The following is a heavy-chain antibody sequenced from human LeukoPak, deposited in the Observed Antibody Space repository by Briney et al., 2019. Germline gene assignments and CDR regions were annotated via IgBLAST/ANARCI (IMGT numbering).Heavy chain of an antibody. CDR3: AREGYGSGSYSAPGVFPATYNWFDP. Sequence: GGSLRLSCAASGFTFSSYAMHWVRQAPGKGLEWVAVISYDGSNKYYADSVKGRFTISRDNSKNTLYLQMNSLRAEDTAVYYCAREGYGSGSYSAPGVFPATYNWFDPWGQGTLVTVSS. CDR1: GFTFSSYA. CDR2: ISYDGSNK. D-gene: IGHD3-10*01. V-gene: IGHV3-30-3*01. J-gene: IGHJ5*02.